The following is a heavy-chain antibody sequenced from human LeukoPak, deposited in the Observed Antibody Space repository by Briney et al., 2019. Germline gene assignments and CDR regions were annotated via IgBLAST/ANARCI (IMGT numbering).Heavy chain of an antibody. CDR2: INGDGDGK. V-gene: IGHV3-7*01. Sequence: GGSLRLSCAASGFTFSDYHMSWVRQAPGRGLEWVANINGDGDGKRYADSVKDRFTISRDNARSLVFLQIHSLRDEDTALYYCARDSSPDSATTYYDALDMWGQGTMVTVSS. J-gene: IGHJ3*02. CDR1: GFTFSDYH. D-gene: IGHD1-1*01. CDR3: ARDSSPDSATTYYDALDM.